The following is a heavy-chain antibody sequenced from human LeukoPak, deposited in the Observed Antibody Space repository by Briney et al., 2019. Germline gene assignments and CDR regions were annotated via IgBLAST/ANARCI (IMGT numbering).Heavy chain of an antibody. CDR2: IYYSGST. J-gene: IGHJ4*02. D-gene: IGHD4-23*01. V-gene: IGHV4-59*01. CDR3: ARALSPYGGNSYYFDY. CDR1: GGSISSYY. Sequence: SETLSLTCTVSGGSISSYYWSWIRQPPGKGLEWIGYIYYSGSTNYNPSLKSRVTISVDTSKNQFSLKLSSVTAADTAVYYCARALSPYGGNSYYFDYWGQGTLVTVSS.